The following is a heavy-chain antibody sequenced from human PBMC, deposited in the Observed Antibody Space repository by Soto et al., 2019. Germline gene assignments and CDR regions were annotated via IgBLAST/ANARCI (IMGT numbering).Heavy chain of an antibody. Sequence: SETLSLTCTVSGGSISSGGYYWSWIRQHPGKGLEGIGYIYYSGSTYYNPSLNSRVTISVDTSKNQFSLKLSSVTAADTAVYYCASWEVSLNGDYYYYGMDVWGQGTTVTVSS. V-gene: IGHV4-31*03. CDR3: ASWEVSLNGDYYYYGMDV. CDR2: IYYSGST. D-gene: IGHD1-26*01. CDR1: GGSISSGGYY. J-gene: IGHJ6*02.